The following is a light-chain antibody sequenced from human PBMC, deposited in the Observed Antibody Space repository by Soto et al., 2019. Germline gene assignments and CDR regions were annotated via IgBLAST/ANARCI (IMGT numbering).Light chain of an antibody. Sequence: QSVLTQPRSVSGSPGQSVTISCTGTSSDVGGYQYVSWYQQHRGKAPKLMIYDVTKRPSGVPDRFSGSKSGNTASLTISGLQADDEADYYCCSYAGTYTYVFGTGTKLTVL. CDR2: DVT. CDR1: SSDVGGYQY. V-gene: IGLV2-11*01. CDR3: CSYAGTYTYV. J-gene: IGLJ1*01.